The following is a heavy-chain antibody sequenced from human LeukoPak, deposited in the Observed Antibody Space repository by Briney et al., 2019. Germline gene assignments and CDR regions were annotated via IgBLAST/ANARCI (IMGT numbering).Heavy chain of an antibody. Sequence: PGESLKISCKGSGYSFTSYWIIWVRQMPGKGLECMGVIYPGDSDTRYSPSFQGLVTISADKSISTAYLQWSSLKASDTAIYYCARQYSGSYGYWYFDLWGRGTLVTVSS. D-gene: IGHD1-26*01. CDR2: IYPGDSDT. J-gene: IGHJ2*01. CDR3: ARQYSGSYGYWYFDL. CDR1: GYSFTSYW. V-gene: IGHV5-51*01.